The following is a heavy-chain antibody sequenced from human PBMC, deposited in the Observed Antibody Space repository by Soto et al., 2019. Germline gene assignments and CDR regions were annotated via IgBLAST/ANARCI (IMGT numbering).Heavy chain of an antibody. CDR3: AKSPYSSSWYYFDY. CDR1: GFTFSSYA. J-gene: IGHJ4*02. Sequence: EVQLLESGGGLVQPGGSLRLSCAASGFTFSSYAMSWVRQAPGKGLEWVSGISGSGGSTDYADSVKGRFTISSDNSKNTLYLQMDSLRAEDTAVYYCAKSPYSSSWYYFDYWGQGTLVTVSS. CDR2: ISGSGGST. D-gene: IGHD6-13*01. V-gene: IGHV3-23*01.